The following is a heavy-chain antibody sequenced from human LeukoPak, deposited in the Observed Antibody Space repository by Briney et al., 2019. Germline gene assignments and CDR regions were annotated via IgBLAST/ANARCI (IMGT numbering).Heavy chain of an antibody. CDR1: GYSFTSYW. J-gene: IGHJ4*02. V-gene: IGHV5-51*04. CDR2: IYPGDSDT. D-gene: IGHD4-23*01. Sequence: GESLKISCKGSGYSFTSYWIGWVRQMPGKGLEWMGIIYPGDSDTRYSPSFQGQVTISADKPISTAYLQWSSLKASDTAMYYCARGIDYGGNTYYFDYWGQGTLVTVSS. CDR3: ARGIDYGGNTYYFDY.